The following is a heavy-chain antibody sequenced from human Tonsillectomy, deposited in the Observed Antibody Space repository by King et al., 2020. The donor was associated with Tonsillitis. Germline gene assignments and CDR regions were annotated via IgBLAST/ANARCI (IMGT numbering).Heavy chain of an antibody. CDR3: ARESVACASRPIDY. CDR2: IYTSGST. D-gene: IGHD4-23*01. Sequence: QLQESGPGLVKPSETLSLTCTVSGGSNSSYYWSWIRQPAGKGLEWIGRIYTSGSTNYNPSLKSRVAMSVDTSKGQFALKLSSVTAADTAVYYCARESVACASRPIDYWGQGTLVTVSS. V-gene: IGHV4-4*07. CDR1: GGSNSSYY. J-gene: IGHJ4*02.